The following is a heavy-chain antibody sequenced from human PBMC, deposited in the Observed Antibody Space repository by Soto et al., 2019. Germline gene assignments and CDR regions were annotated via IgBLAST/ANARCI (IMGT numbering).Heavy chain of an antibody. CDR2: ISAYNGNT. J-gene: IGHJ5*02. V-gene: IGHV1-18*01. Sequence: GASVKVSCKASGYTFTSYGISWVRQAPGQGLEWMGWISAYNGNTNYAQKLQGRVTMTTDTSTSTAYMELRSLRSDDTAVYYCARGSGVSCYPCGENWFDLWGQGTLVTVSS. CDR3: ARGSGVSCYPCGENWFDL. D-gene: IGHD2-15*01. CDR1: GYTFTSYG.